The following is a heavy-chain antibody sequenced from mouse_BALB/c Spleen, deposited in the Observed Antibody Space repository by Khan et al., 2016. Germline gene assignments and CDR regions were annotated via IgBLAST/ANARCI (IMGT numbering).Heavy chain of an antibody. CDR2: ISTYYGDA. J-gene: IGHJ2*01. CDR1: GYTFTDYA. CDR3: VRDGDDY. Sequence: QVQLQQPGAELVRPGVSVKISCKGSGYTFTDYAMHWVKQSHAKSLEWIGVISTYYGDASYNQKFKGKATMTVDKSSSTAYMELARLTSEDSAIYYCVRDGDDYWGQGTTLTVSS. V-gene: IGHV1S137*01.